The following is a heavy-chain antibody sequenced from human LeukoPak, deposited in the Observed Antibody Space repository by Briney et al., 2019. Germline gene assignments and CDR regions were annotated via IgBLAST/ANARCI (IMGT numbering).Heavy chain of an antibody. J-gene: IGHJ3*01. Sequence: GGSLRLSCAASGFTFSTFWMSWVRQAPGKGLEWVANIKADGSVKHYIDSMEGRFSISRDNARSSLYLQMNSLRAEDTAVYYCVRDSDYQRISTNRYAHYDALDFWGHGTMVTVSS. CDR3: VRDSDYQRISTNRYAHYDALDF. CDR1: GFTFSTFW. V-gene: IGHV3-7*01. CDR2: IKADGSVK. D-gene: IGHD3-16*01.